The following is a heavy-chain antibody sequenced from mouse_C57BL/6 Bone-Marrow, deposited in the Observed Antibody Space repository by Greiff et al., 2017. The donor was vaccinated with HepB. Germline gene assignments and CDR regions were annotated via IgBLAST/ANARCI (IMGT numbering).Heavy chain of an antibody. V-gene: IGHV1-82*01. Sequence: QVQLKQSGPELVKPGASVKISCKASGYAFSSSWMNWVKQRPGKGLEWIGRIYPGDGDTNYNGKFKGKATRTADKSSSTAYMQLSSLTSEDSAVYFCARFDYDFAYWGQGTLVTVSA. CDR1: GYAFSSSW. CDR3: ARFDYDFAY. D-gene: IGHD2-4*01. CDR2: IYPGDGDT. J-gene: IGHJ3*01.